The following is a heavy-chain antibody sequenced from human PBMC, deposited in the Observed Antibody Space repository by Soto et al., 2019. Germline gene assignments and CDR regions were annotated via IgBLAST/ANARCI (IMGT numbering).Heavy chain of an antibody. CDR2: IKQDGSEK. CDR1: GFTFSSYW. V-gene: IGHV3-7*01. CDR3: ARERITIFGVVIRYFDY. D-gene: IGHD3-3*01. Sequence: HPGWSLRLSCAASGFTFSSYWMSWVRQAPGKGLEWVANIKQDGSEKYYVDSVKGRFTISRDNAKNSLYLQMNSLRAEDTAVYYCARERITIFGVVIRYFDYWGQGTLLTVAP. J-gene: IGHJ4*02.